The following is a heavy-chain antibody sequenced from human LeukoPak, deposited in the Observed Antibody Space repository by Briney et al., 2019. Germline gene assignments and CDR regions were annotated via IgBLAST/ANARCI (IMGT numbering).Heavy chain of an antibody. V-gene: IGHV3-7*01. CDR3: ASLLGDKTIFDY. Sequence: PGGSLRLSCVASGFIFSSRWMSWVRQAPGKGLEWVANIKRDGSGEYYVDSVKGRFTISRDNAKNSLYLQMNSLRAEDTGVFYCASLLGDKTIFDYWGQGTLVTVSS. CDR1: GFIFSSRW. CDR2: IKRDGSGE. D-gene: IGHD1-26*01. J-gene: IGHJ4*02.